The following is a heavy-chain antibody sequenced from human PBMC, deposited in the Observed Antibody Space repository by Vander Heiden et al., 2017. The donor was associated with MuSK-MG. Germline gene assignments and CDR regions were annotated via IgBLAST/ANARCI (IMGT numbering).Heavy chain of an antibody. D-gene: IGHD2-21*01. CDR3: ARDHKESGSGDYVFGWFDP. Sequence: QVQLVHSGAEVRNPGASVKVSCKASAYIFSDYYLYWVRQAPGQGLEWMGWMNPKSGGTQSAQKCQGRVTMTMDSSMNTVYMELSRLTSDDTAVYYCARDHKESGSGDYVFGWFDPWGQGTPLIVSS. J-gene: IGHJ5*02. CDR1: AYIFSDYY. CDR2: MNPKSGGT. V-gene: IGHV1-2*02.